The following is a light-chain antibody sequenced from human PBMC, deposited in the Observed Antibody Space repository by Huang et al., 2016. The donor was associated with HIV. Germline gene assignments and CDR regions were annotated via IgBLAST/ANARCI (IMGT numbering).Light chain of an antibody. Sequence: EIVLTQSPATLSLSPGERATLACRASQSVGGYLAWYQQKPGQAPRLLIYDASNRATGSPARFSGSGSWTDFTLTISSLEPEDFAVYYCQQRTNWPPGFTFGPGTKVDIK. V-gene: IGKV3-11*01. CDR3: QQRTNWPPGFT. CDR1: QSVGGY. J-gene: IGKJ3*01. CDR2: DAS.